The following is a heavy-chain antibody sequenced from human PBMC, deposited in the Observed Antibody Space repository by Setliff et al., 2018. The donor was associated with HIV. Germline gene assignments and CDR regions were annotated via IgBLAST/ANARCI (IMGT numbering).Heavy chain of an antibody. V-gene: IGHV4-4*07. CDR1: GGSMSSYC. CDR2: IYSTGTT. CDR3: ARGRDGYSLGNFDF. J-gene: IGHJ4*02. Sequence: SETLSLTCSVSGGSMSSYCWTWIRQSAGKGLEWIGHIYSTGTTNYNSSLKSRLTMSIDTSKNQFSLGLRSLTAADTAVYYCARGRDGYSLGNFDFWGQGTLGTVSS. D-gene: IGHD2-21*02.